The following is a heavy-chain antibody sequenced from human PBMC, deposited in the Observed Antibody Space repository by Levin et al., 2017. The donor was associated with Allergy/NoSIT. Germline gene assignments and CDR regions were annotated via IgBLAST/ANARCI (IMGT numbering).Heavy chain of an antibody. J-gene: IGHJ4*02. Sequence: GGSLRLSCAASGFTFSSYSMNWVRQAPGKGLEWVSSISSSSSYIYYADSVKGRFTISRDNAKNSLYLQMNSLRAEDTAVYYCARDSSGWYYFDYWGQGTLVTVSS. CDR3: ARDSSGWYYFDY. CDR1: GFTFSSYS. V-gene: IGHV3-21*01. D-gene: IGHD6-19*01. CDR2: ISSSSSYI.